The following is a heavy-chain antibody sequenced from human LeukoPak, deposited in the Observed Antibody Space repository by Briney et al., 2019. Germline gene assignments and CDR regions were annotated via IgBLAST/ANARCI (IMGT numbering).Heavy chain of an antibody. CDR2: ISGSSTYI. Sequence: GGSLRLSCAASGFTFSSSSMNWVRQAPGKGLEWVSSISGSSTYIYYADSVKGRFTISRDNAKKSLYLQMNSLRAEDTAVYYCAKTPKTNSYVRSYYFDYWGQGTLVTVSS. D-gene: IGHD5-18*01. CDR3: AKTPKTNSYVRSYYFDY. J-gene: IGHJ4*02. V-gene: IGHV3-21*01. CDR1: GFTFSSSS.